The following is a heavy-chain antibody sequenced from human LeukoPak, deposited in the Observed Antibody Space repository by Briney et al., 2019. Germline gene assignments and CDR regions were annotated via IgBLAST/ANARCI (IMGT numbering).Heavy chain of an antibody. J-gene: IGHJ4*02. CDR1: GGTFSSYA. CDR2: IIPIFGTA. D-gene: IGHD5-18*01. CDR3: AGERGYSYGDY. V-gene: IGHV1-69*06. Sequence: ASVKVSCKASGGTFSSYAISWVRQAPGQGLEWMGGIIPIFGTANYAQKFQGRVTITADKSTSTAYMELSSLRSEDTAVYYCAGERGYSYGDYWGQGTLVTVSS.